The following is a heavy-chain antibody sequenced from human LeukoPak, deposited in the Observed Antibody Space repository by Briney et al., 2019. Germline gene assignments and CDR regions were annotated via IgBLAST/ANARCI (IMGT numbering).Heavy chain of an antibody. J-gene: IGHJ4*02. CDR2: ISSSGSTI. CDR1: GFTFSSHG. V-gene: IGHV3-48*04. Sequence: GGSLRLSCVASGFTFSSHGMNWVRQAPGKGLEWVSYISSSGSTIYYADSVKGRFTISRDNAKKSLYLQMNSLRAEDTAVYYCARGKITMIVGPFDYWGQGTLVTVSS. CDR3: ARGKITMIVGPFDY. D-gene: IGHD3-22*01.